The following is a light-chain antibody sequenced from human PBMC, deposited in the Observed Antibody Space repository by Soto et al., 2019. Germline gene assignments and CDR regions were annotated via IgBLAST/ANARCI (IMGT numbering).Light chain of an antibody. J-gene: IGKJ4*01. Sequence: DIQLTQSPSFLSASVGDRVTITCRASQGISSSLAWYQQKPGKPPKLLIYVASALQSGVPPRFSGSGSGTEVTLSIGSLQPEDFATYYCQQLNSFPLTFGGGTKVEI. CDR2: VAS. V-gene: IGKV1-9*01. CDR3: QQLNSFPLT. CDR1: QGISSS.